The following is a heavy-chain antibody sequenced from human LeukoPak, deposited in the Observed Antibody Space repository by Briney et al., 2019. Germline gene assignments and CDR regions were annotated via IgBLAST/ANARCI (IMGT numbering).Heavy chain of an antibody. Sequence: ASVKVSCKASGYTFTGYYMHWVRQAPGQGLEWMGWINPNSGGTNYAQKFQGRVTMTRDTSISTAYVELSRLRSDDTAVYYCARAVVAASLLLTNWGQGTLVTVSS. V-gene: IGHV1-2*02. CDR2: INPNSGGT. CDR3: ARAVVAASLLLTN. D-gene: IGHD2-15*01. CDR1: GYTFTGYY. J-gene: IGHJ4*02.